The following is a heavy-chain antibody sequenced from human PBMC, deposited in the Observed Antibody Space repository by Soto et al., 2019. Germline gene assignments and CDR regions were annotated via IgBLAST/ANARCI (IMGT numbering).Heavy chain of an antibody. CDR3: ARPRRGYDYGDPTIGMDV. CDR2: IDPSDSYT. V-gene: IGHV5-10-1*01. Sequence: LGESLKISCKGSGYSFTSYWISWVRQMPWKGLEWMGRIDPSDSYTNYSPSFQGHVTISADKSISTAYLQWSSLKASDTAMYYCARPRRGYDYGDPTIGMDVCGQGTTVPV. J-gene: IGHJ6*02. CDR1: GYSFTSYW. D-gene: IGHD4-17*01.